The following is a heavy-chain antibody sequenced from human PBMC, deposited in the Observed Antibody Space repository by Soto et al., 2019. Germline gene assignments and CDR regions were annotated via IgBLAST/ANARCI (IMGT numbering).Heavy chain of an antibody. CDR1: GFTFSNAW. J-gene: IGHJ4*01. Sequence: EVQLVESGGGLVKPGGSLRLSCAASGFTFSNAWINWVRQAPGKGLEWVGRVKSKTHGGTTDYADPVKGRFTVSRDDSDNKVFLQSNSLKIKDTAIYYCTTDSSSTKTIVRFDDGGHGTLVTVSS. CDR3: TTDSSSTKTIVRFDD. D-gene: IGHD2-8*01. CDR2: VKSKTHGGTT. V-gene: IGHV3-15*07.